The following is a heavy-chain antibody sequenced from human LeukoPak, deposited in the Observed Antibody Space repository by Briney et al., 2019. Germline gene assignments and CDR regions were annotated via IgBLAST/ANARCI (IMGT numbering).Heavy chain of an antibody. CDR3: ARDGGPSYYYDSSGYYCGY. CDR2: ISSSGSTI. CDR1: GFTFSDYY. D-gene: IGHD3-22*01. V-gene: IGHV3-11*01. J-gene: IGHJ4*02. Sequence: PGGSLRLSCAASGFTFSDYYMSWIRQAPGKGLEWVSYISSSGSTIYYADSVKGRFTISRDNAKNSLYLQMNSLRAEGTAVYYCARDGGPSYYYDSSGYYCGYWGQGTLVTVSS.